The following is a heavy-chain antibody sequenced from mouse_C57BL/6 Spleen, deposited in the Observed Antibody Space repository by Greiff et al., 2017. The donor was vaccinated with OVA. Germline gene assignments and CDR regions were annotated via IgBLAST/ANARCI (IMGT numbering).Heavy chain of an antibody. D-gene: IGHD1-1*01. CDR1: GYSITSGYY. CDR2: ISYDGSN. J-gene: IGHJ2*01. CDR3: AREDGDDGRSDALDY. Sequence: DVKLVESGPGLVKPSQSLSLTCSVTGYSITSGYYWNWIRQFPGNKLEWMGYISYDGSNNYNPSLKNQIPITRDTSYNQVFLQFTSLTTENTATYYCAREDGDDGRSDALDYWGQGTTLTVSS. V-gene: IGHV3-6*01.